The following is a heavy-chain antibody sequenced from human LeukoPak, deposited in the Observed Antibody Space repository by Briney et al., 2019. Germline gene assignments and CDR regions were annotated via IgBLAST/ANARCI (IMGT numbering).Heavy chain of an antibody. J-gene: IGHJ5*02. CDR3: ARHYGP. Sequence: ASETLSLTCAVYGGSFSGYYWSWIRQPSGKGLEWIGEINHSGSTNYNPSLKSRVTISVDTSKNQFSLKLSSVTAADTAVYYCARHYGPWGQGTLVTVSS. D-gene: IGHD3-16*01. V-gene: IGHV4-34*01. CDR2: INHSGST. CDR1: GGSFSGYY.